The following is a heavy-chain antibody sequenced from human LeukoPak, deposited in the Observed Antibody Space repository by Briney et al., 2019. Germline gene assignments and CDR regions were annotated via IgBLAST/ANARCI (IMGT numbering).Heavy chain of an antibody. CDR2: IKRKTDGEIR. D-gene: IGHD3-16*01. Sequence: GGSLRLSCAPSTLTFSNAWVSWVRHAPGEGLEWVGRIKRKTDGEIREYVAPVKGRFTISRDDSKNTLYLQMNSLKTEDTGVYYCATASSGLFYWGQGTLVTVSS. CDR1: TLTFSNAW. CDR3: ATASSGLFY. V-gene: IGHV3-15*01. J-gene: IGHJ4*02.